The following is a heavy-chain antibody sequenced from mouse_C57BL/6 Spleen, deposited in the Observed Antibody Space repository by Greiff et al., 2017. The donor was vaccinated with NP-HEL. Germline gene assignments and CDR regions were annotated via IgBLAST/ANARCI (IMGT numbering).Heavy chain of an antibody. CDR2: INPSNGGT. V-gene: IGHV1-53*01. Sequence: QVQLQQPGPELVKPGASVKLSCKASGYTFTSYWMHWVKQRPGQGLEWIGNINPSNGGTNYNEKFKSKATLTVDKSSSTAYMQLSSLTSEDSAVYYCAREDSDGGYFDDWGQGTTLTVSS. CDR1: GYTFTSYW. CDR3: AREDSDGGYFDD. J-gene: IGHJ2*01.